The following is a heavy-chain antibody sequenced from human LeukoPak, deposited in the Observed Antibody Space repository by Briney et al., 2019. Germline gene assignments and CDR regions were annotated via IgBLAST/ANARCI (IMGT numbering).Heavy chain of an antibody. CDR3: ARGIKPGLGEAPAY. CDR2: DSNNGNI. Sequence: SETLSLTCTVSGSSISSHSWGWIRQPPGKGLEWIGYDSNNGNINYNPALKSRVTISVDTSKRQISLNLRSVTAADTAVYYCARGIKPGLGEAPAYWGQGTLVTVSS. D-gene: IGHD3-10*01. J-gene: IGHJ4*02. V-gene: IGHV4-59*11. CDR1: GSSISSHS.